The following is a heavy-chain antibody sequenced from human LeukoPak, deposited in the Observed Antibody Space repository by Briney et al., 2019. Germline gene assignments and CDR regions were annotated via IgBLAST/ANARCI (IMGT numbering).Heavy chain of an antibody. V-gene: IGHV1-69*13. CDR3: ARVSYYDSSGYPRFYYYGMDV. CDR2: IIPIFGTA. Sequence: ASVKVSCKASGGTFSSYAIGWVRQAPGQGLEWMGGIIPIFGTANYAQKFQGRVTITADESTSTAYMELSSLRSEDTAVYYCARVSYYDSSGYPRFYYYGMDVWGQGTTVTVSS. J-gene: IGHJ6*02. CDR1: GGTFSSYA. D-gene: IGHD3-22*01.